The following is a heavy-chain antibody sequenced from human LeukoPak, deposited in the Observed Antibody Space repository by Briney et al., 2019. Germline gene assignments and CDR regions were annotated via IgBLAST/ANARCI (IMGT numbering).Heavy chain of an antibody. V-gene: IGHV1-2*02. CDR1: GYTFTRHA. CDR2: INPNSGDT. J-gene: IGHJ4*02. Sequence: GASVKVSCKASGYTFTRHAMNWVRQAPGQGLEWMGWINPNSGDTHYVQKFQDRVTMTRDTSISTAYMQLSRLISDDTAVYFCARDQGTTGNTDPIDYWGQGTLVTVSS. D-gene: IGHD1-1*01. CDR3: ARDQGTTGNTDPIDY.